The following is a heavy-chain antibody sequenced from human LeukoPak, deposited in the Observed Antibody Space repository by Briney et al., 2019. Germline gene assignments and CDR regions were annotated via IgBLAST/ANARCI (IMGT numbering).Heavy chain of an antibody. CDR1: SGSISSYY. D-gene: IGHD6-13*01. CDR2: IYYSGST. V-gene: IGHV4-39*01. CDR3: ARHNDVAAAGFDY. Sequence: SETLSLTCTVSSGSISSYYWGWIRQPPGKGLEWIGSIYYSGSTYYNPSLKSRVTISVDTSKNQFSLKLSSVTAADTAVYYCARHNDVAAAGFDYWGQGTLVTVSS. J-gene: IGHJ4*02.